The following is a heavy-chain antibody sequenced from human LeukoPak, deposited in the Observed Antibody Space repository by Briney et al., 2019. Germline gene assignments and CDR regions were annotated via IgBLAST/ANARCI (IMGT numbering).Heavy chain of an antibody. CDR3: ARDRWAYNWNDGDAFDI. J-gene: IGHJ3*02. Sequence: GGCLRLSCAASVFTFSSDTMNSVRHTPEKRLGCGSSISSSSYIWYEDSVKGRFTISRDNAKNSLYLQMNSRRAEDTAVYYCARDRWAYNWNDGDAFDIWGQGTMVTVSS. V-gene: IGHV3-21*01. D-gene: IGHD1-20*01. CDR2: ISSSSYI. CDR1: VFTFSSDT.